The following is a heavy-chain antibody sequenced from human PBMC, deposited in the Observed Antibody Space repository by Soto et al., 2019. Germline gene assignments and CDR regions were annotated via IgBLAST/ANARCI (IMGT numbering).Heavy chain of an antibody. Sequence: ASVKVSCKASGYTFTSYAMHWVRQAPGQRLEWMGWINAGNGNTKYSQKFQGRVTMTRDTSTSTVYMELSSLRSEDTAVYYCARVYDILTGSNWFDPWGQGTLVTVSS. CDR2: INAGNGNT. V-gene: IGHV1-3*01. CDR1: GYTFTSYA. CDR3: ARVYDILTGSNWFDP. D-gene: IGHD3-9*01. J-gene: IGHJ5*02.